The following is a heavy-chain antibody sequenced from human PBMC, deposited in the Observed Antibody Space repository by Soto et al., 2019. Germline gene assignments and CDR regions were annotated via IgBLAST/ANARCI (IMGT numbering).Heavy chain of an antibody. V-gene: IGHV1-69*01. CDR2: IIPMFGIP. J-gene: IGHJ3*01. Sequence: QVQLVQSGAEVKKPGSSVKVSCKASGGTLNKHGITWVRRAPGEGLEWLGGIIPMFGIPNYSQKFQGRVTITADDSTNTSHMELTSLTSDDTAVYYCARGGTSGWLKGAYDVWGQGTMVTVSS. CDR1: GGTLNKHG. CDR3: ARGGTSGWLKGAYDV. D-gene: IGHD6-19*01.